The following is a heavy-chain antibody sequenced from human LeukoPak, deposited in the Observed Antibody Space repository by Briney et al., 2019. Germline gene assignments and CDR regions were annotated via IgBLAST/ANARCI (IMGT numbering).Heavy chain of an antibody. CDR3: AKSARCRSTSCYAELDY. V-gene: IGHV3-23*01. CDR2: ISGSGGST. CDR1: GFTFSSYA. J-gene: IGHJ4*02. D-gene: IGHD2-2*01. Sequence: PGGSLRLSCAASGFTFSSYAMSWVRQAPGKGLEWVSAISGSGGSTYYADSVKGRFTISRDNSKNTLYLQMNSLRAEDTAVYYCAKSARCRSTSCYAELDYWGQGTLWTVSS.